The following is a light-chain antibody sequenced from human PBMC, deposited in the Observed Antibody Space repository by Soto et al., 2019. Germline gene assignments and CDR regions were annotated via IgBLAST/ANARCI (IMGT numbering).Light chain of an antibody. V-gene: IGKV1-5*01. CDR3: QQYNEWPPFT. Sequence: DIQMTQSPSTLSASVGDRVTITCRASQSISSWLAWYQQKPGKAPKLLIYDASSLESGVPSRFSGSGSATEFTLTICSLQSEDFAVYYCQQYNEWPPFTFGQGTRLEI. CDR2: DAS. CDR1: QSISSW. J-gene: IGKJ5*01.